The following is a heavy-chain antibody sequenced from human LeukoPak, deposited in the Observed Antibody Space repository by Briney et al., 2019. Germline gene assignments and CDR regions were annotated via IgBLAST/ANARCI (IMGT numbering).Heavy chain of an antibody. D-gene: IGHD6-6*01. CDR3: ARDPGAYSSSPIDY. CDR2: IRDSAYRT. V-gene: IGHV3-23*01. Sequence: GGSLRLSCAASRFTFSNYAMSWVRQAPGKGLEWVSSIRDSAYRTYYADSVKGRFTISRNNAKNSLYLQMNSLRAEDTAVYYCARDPGAYSSSPIDYWGQGTLVTVSS. J-gene: IGHJ4*02. CDR1: RFTFSNYA.